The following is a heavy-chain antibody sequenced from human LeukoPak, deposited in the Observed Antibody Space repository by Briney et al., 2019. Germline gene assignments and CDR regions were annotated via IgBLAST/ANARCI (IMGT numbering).Heavy chain of an antibody. CDR2: INVHKGNT. V-gene: IGHV1-18*01. CDR1: GNIFNTYG. CDR3: ARDSIVVPTNWFDP. D-gene: IGHD2-21*01. J-gene: IGHJ5*02. Sequence: GASVKVSCKDSGNIFNTYGFSWVRQAPGQGLEWIGWINVHKGNTNYAQKFQGRVTMTADTSTSTVYMELRSLTSDDTAVYYCARDSIVVPTNWFDPWGQGTLVTVSS.